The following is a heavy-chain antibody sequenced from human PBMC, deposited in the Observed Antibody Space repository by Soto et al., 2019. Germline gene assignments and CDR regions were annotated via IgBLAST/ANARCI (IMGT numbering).Heavy chain of an antibody. Sequence: ASVKVSCKASGGTFSSSTIAWVRQAPGQGPECMGGIIPMSGPASYAQSFQDRVTITADESTSTAYMELSSLRSEDTAVYYCARPLYDTSVIHQWGQGTLVTVSS. J-gene: IGHJ1*01. D-gene: IGHD3-22*01. V-gene: IGHV1-69*13. CDR2: IIPMSGPA. CDR1: GGTFSSST. CDR3: ARPLYDTSVIHQ.